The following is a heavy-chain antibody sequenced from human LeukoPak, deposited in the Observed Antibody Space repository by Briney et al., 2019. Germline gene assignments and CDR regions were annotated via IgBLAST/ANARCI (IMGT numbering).Heavy chain of an antibody. CDR1: GYDFTSYY. Sequence: ASVKVSCKASGYDFTSYYMHWLRQAPGQGLEWMAIISPSSGSTSFAQKLQGRLSMTRDTSTSTVYMELRSLRSEDTAVYYCARGSSTAVVILDPYYFDSWGQGTLVTVSS. V-gene: IGHV1-46*01. J-gene: IGHJ4*02. CDR3: ARGSSTAVVILDPYYFDS. CDR2: ISPSSGST. D-gene: IGHD3-22*01.